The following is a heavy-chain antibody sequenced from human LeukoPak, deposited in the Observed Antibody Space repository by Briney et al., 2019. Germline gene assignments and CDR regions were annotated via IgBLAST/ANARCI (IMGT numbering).Heavy chain of an antibody. CDR2: ISGSGGST. J-gene: IGHJ4*02. Sequence: PGGSLRLSCAASGFTFSSYGMSWVRQAPGKGLEWVSAISGSGGSTYYADSVKGRFTISRDNAKNSLYLQMNSLRAEDTAVYYCARGGLVVRYFDYWGQGTLVTVSS. V-gene: IGHV3-23*01. CDR3: ARGGLVVRYFDY. D-gene: IGHD3-10*01. CDR1: GFTFSSYG.